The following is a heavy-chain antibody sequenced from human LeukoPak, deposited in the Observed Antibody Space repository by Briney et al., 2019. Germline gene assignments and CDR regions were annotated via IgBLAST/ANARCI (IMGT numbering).Heavy chain of an antibody. V-gene: IGHV3-74*01. CDR1: GFTFSSYW. CDR3: ARARGVVVVANNTPLGY. CDR2: INSDGSST. D-gene: IGHD2-15*01. J-gene: IGHJ4*02. Sequence: GGSLRLSCAGSGFTFSSYWMHWVRQAPGKGLVWVSRINSDGSSTSYADSVKGRFTISRDNAKNTLYLQMNSLRAEDTAVYYCARARGVVVVANNTPLGYWGQGTLVTVSS.